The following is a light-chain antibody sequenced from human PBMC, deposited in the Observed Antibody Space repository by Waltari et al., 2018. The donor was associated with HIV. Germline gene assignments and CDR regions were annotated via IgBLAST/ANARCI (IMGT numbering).Light chain of an antibody. V-gene: IGLV3-19*01. CDR3: ACWDRSGDYIL. Sequence: SSALTPDPAVSVALGSTVHLPCLGASPRTDYASWYRLRPGQPPQLLVYGKNSRPSGIPDRFSASSSGNRAFLTITGARAEDEADYYCACWDRSGDYILFGGGTSLTGL. CDR1: SPRTDY. J-gene: IGLJ2*01. CDR2: GKN.